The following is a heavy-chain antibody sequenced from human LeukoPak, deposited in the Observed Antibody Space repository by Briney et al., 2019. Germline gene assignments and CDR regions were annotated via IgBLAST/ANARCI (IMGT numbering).Heavy chain of an antibody. CDR2: IYHSGST. D-gene: IGHD6-13*01. CDR1: GGSISSSNW. J-gene: IGHJ4*02. V-gene: IGHV4-4*02. CDR3: ARGKRGYSSSWYDY. Sequence: PSETLSLTCAVSGGSISSSNWWSWVRQPPGKGLEWIGEIYHSGSTNYNPSLKSRVTISLDKSKNQFSLKLSSVTAADTAVYYCARGKRGYSSSWYDYWGQGTLVTVSS.